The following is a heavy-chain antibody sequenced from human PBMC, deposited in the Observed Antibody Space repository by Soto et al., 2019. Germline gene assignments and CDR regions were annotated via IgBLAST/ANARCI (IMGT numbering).Heavy chain of an antibody. CDR1: GFTFSTYA. D-gene: IGHD2-21*01. CDR2: ISSNGRTT. V-gene: IGHV3-64D*06. CDR3: VRDRIATAGIGLYNWSVP. Sequence: GEYLRLSCSASGFTFSTYAMHWVRQAPGKGLEYIAGISSNGRTTSYKDSVKGRFTISRDNSESTLYLQMSSLRLDDTAVYFWVRDRIATAGIGLYNWSVPWGQG. J-gene: IGHJ5*02.